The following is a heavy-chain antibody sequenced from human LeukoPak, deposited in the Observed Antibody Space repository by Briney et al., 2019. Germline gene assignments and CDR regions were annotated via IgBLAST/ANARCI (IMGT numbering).Heavy chain of an antibody. CDR2: INHSGST. V-gene: IGHV4-34*01. CDR3: ARAGLYDLWYFDL. Sequence: SKTLSLTCTVSGGSISSYYWSWIRQPPGKGLEWIGEINHSGSTNYNPSLKSRVTISGDTSKNQFSLNLSSVTAADTAVYYCARAGLYDLWYFDLWGRGTLVTVSS. CDR1: GGSISSYY. D-gene: IGHD5/OR15-5a*01. J-gene: IGHJ2*01.